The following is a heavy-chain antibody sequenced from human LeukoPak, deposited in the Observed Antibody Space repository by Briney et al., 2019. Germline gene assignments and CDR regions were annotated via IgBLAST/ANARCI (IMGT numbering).Heavy chain of an antibody. CDR3: TTTRPYGTTWAGAFED. CDR1: GFIFSSHG. Sequence: PGGSLRLSCVASGFIFSSHGMSWVRQAPGEGLEWVSTVTSRSATHYTDSVKGRFITSRDSSKNALFLQMNSLRAEDTALYYCTTTRPYGTTWAGAFEDWGQGTPVTVSS. J-gene: IGHJ4*02. V-gene: IGHV3-23*01. D-gene: IGHD6-19*01. CDR2: VTSRSAT.